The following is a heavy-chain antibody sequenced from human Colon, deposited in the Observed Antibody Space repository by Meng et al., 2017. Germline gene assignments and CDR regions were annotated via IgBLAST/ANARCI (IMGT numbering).Heavy chain of an antibody. V-gene: IGHV4-4*01. Sequence: QVQGLGPRLVRPAGSLSLTCSVSGGSISSSNWWMWVRQSPAKGLXWFGEINNSGITNYPPSLKSRSTISIDTSKQQSSLRLNSVTVADTAIYFCATGVGATTAWGQGTLVTVSS. J-gene: IGHJ4*02. D-gene: IGHD1-26*01. CDR1: GGSISSSNW. CDR3: ATGVGATTA. CDR2: INNSGIT.